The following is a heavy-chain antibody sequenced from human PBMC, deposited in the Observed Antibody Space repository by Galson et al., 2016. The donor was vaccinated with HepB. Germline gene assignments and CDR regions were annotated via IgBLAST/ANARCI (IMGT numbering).Heavy chain of an antibody. D-gene: IGHD4-17*01. V-gene: IGHV5-51*01. CDR1: GYSFTSCW. CDR3: ARLVTTVTPIGY. J-gene: IGHJ4*02. Sequence: QSGAEVKKPGESLKISCKGSGYSFTSCWIGWVRQMPGKGLEWMGIIYPDDSDTRYSTSFPGQVTISADTSISTAYLQWSSLKASDTAVYYCARLVTTVTPIGYWVQGTRVTVSS. CDR2: IYPDDSDT.